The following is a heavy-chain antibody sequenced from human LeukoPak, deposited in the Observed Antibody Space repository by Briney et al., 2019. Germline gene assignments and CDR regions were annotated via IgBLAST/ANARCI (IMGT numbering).Heavy chain of an antibody. CDR2: IKSKTDGGTT. Sequence: GGSLRLSCAASGFTFSNAWMSWVRQPPGKGLEWVGRIKSKTDGGTTDYAAPVKGRFTISRDDSKNTLYLQMNSLKTEDTAVYYCTTMDDDYRIQDFDYWGQGTLVTVPS. CDR3: TTMDDDYRIQDFDY. V-gene: IGHV3-15*01. J-gene: IGHJ4*02. D-gene: IGHD4-11*01. CDR1: GFTFSNAW.